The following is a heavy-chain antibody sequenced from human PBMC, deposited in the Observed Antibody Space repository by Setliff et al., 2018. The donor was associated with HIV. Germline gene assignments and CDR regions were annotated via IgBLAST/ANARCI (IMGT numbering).Heavy chain of an antibody. CDR3: AALKGYSYGRGCFDP. CDR1: GFTVSSNS. Sequence: PGGSLRLSCAASGFTVSSNSMSWVRQAPGKGLEWVSVISGSGGTTYYADSVKGRFTISRDNSKNTVFLQMNSLRGEDTAVYYCAALKGYSYGRGCFDPWGQGTLVTVSS. V-gene: IGHV3-23*01. J-gene: IGHJ5*02. CDR2: ISGSGGTT. D-gene: IGHD5-18*01.